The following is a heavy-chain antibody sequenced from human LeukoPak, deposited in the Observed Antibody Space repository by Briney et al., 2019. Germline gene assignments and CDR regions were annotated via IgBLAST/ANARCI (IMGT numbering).Heavy chain of an antibody. J-gene: IGHJ4*02. CDR1: GGSFSGYY. CDR3: ARAELWSTSDFDY. D-gene: IGHD5-18*01. V-gene: IGHV3-7*03. CDR2: IKQDGSEK. Sequence: ETLSLTCAVYGGSFSGYYWSWIRQPPGKGLEWVANIKQDGSEKYYVDSVKGRFTISRDNAKNSLYLQMNSLRAEDTAVYYCARAELWSTSDFDYWGQGTLVTVS.